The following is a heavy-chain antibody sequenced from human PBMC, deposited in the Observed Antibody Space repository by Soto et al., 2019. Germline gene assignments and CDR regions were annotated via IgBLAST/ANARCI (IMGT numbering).Heavy chain of an antibody. CDR2: ISGSNIYT. D-gene: IGHD2-2*01. CDR1: GFTFSDYY. Sequence: QVQLVESGGGLVKPGGSLRLSCAASGFTFSDYYMSWLRQAPGKGLERISYISGSNIYTNYADSVKGRFTISRDNANNSLYLQMDSLRVEDTAVYYCARDGGEVIPAAIGGGYGMDVWGQGTTVTVSS. J-gene: IGHJ6*02. V-gene: IGHV3-11*06. CDR3: ARDGGEVIPAAIGGGYGMDV.